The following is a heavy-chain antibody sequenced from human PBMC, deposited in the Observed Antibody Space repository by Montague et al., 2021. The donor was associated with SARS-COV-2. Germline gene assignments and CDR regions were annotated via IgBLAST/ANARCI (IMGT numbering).Heavy chain of an antibody. Sequence: CAISGDSVSDDSVSWNWIRQSPSRGREWLGRTYYRSRWVDHYELSMKLRRSIKVDPSKNQFSLHLDSVTPEHRAVYYCARGDGLGPYTGYSFDIWGQGTLVTVSS. D-gene: IGHD3-16*01. CDR2: TYYRSRWVD. J-gene: IGHJ3*02. CDR3: ARGDGLGPYTGYSFDI. V-gene: IGHV6-1*01. CDR1: GDSVSDDSVS.